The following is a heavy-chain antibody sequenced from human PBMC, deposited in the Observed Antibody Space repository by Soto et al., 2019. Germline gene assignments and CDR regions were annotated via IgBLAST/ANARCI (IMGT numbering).Heavy chain of an antibody. CDR1: GFTFSSYA. CDR3: AKGGEWLVPVDY. Sequence: EVQLLESGGGLVQPGGSLRLSCAASGFTFSSYAMSWVRQAPGKGLEWVSAISGSGGSTYYADSVKGRFTISRDNSKNTLDLQMNSLRAEDTAVYYLAKGGEWLVPVDYWGQGTLVTVSS. J-gene: IGHJ4*02. V-gene: IGHV3-23*01. CDR2: ISGSGGST. D-gene: IGHD6-19*01.